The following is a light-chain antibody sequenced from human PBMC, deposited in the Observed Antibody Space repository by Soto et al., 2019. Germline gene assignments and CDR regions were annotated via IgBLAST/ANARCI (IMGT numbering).Light chain of an antibody. Sequence: EIVLTQSPATLSLSPGERATLSCRASQSVSSYLAWYQHKPGQALRLLIYDAFNRATGVPVRFSGSGSGTDFTLTISSLEPEDFAVYYCQQRSNWAPITFGPGTKVDFK. CDR1: QSVSSY. J-gene: IGKJ3*01. CDR3: QQRSNWAPIT. CDR2: DAF. V-gene: IGKV3-11*01.